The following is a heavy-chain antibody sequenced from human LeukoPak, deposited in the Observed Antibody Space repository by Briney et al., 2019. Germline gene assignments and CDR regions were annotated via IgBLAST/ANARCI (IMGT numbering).Heavy chain of an antibody. Sequence: ASVKVSCKASGYTFTGYYMHWVRQAPGQGLEWMGWINPNSGGTNYAQKFQGRVTMTRDTSISTAYMELSRLRSDDTAVYYCARGRRWFGEFGYYFDYWGQGTLVTVSS. CDR1: GYTFTGYY. CDR2: INPNSGGT. D-gene: IGHD3-10*01. V-gene: IGHV1-2*02. J-gene: IGHJ4*02. CDR3: ARGRRWFGEFGYYFDY.